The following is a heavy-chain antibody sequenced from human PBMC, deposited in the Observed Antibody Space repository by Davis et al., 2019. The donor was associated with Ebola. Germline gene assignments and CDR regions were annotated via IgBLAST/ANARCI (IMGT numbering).Heavy chain of an antibody. CDR2: ITNKAAGGTT. CDR3: TTVTWRGEFDN. J-gene: IGHJ4*02. Sequence: GESLKISCVASGFTFTNAWMSWVRQAPGKGLEWVGRITNKAAGGTTDYAVPVKGRFSISTDDSKNTLYLQMNSLKTEDTAVYYCTTVTWRGEFDNWGQGILVTVSS. CDR1: GFTFTNAW. D-gene: IGHD3-16*01. V-gene: IGHV3-15*01.